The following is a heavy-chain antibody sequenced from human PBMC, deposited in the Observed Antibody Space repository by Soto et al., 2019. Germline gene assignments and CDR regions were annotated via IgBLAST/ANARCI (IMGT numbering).Heavy chain of an antibody. J-gene: IGHJ6*02. CDR2: IHPSGGST. D-gene: IGHD3-22*01. V-gene: IGHV1-46*03. Sequence: GASVKGSCKASGYTFTSYYMHWVRQAPGQGLEMMGIIHPSGGSTSYAQKFQGRVTMTRDTSTSTVYMELSSLRSEDTAVYYCARVGGLTMIAVALSGMDVWGQGTTVTVSS. CDR1: GYTFTSYY. CDR3: ARVGGLTMIAVALSGMDV.